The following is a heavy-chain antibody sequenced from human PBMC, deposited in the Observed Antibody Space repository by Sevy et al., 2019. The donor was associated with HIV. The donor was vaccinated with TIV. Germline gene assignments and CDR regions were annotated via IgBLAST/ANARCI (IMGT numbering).Heavy chain of an antibody. CDR1: GFNFSNYA. V-gene: IGHV3-30*19. CDR2: ISYDGRNNK. Sequence: GGSLRLSCAASGFNFSNYAMHWVRQAPGKGLEWVAVISYDGRNNKYNADSVKGRFTISRDNSKNTVYLQMNSLRAEDTAIYYCARDRGEILSSAFDYWGQGTLVTVSS. D-gene: IGHD3-16*01. J-gene: IGHJ4*02. CDR3: ARDRGEILSSAFDY.